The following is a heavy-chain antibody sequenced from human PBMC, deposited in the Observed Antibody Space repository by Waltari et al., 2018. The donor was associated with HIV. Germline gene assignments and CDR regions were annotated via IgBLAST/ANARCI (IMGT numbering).Heavy chain of an antibody. D-gene: IGHD6-6*01. CDR3: ARGYSSSRWIPLYH. CDR1: GFTFSHFA. Sequence: QVQLVESGGGVVQPGTSLTLSCAVSGFTFSHFALHWVRQSTGKGLGWLAVFWSDGAEISYADSVKGRFTVSKDSSQKTLYLHLTSLRAEDTALYYCARGYSSSRWIPLYHWGRGTLVTVSS. CDR2: FWSDGAEI. V-gene: IGHV3-33*01. J-gene: IGHJ4*02.